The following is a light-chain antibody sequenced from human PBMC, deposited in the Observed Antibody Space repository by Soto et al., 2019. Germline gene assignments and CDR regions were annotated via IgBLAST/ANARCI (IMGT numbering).Light chain of an antibody. J-gene: IGLJ3*02. CDR1: SSDVGSYDL. CDR3: CSYAGTSTGV. V-gene: IGLV2-23*01. Sequence: QSALTQPASVSGSPGQSITISCTGTSSDVGSYDLVSWYQQHPGKAPKLVIFDDSERPSGVSNRFSGSKSGNTAPLTISGLQAEDEADYYFCSYAGTSTGVFGGGTKLTVL. CDR2: DDS.